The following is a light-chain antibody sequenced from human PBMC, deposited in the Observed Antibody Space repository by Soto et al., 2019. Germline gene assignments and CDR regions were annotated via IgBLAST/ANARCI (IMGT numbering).Light chain of an antibody. CDR3: QQYDNWPLT. V-gene: IGKV1-39*01. CDR1: QTISRY. J-gene: IGKJ4*01. CDR2: GAS. Sequence: DIQMTQSPSSLSASVGDIFTISCRSSQTISRYLKWYQQRPGKAPNLLIYGASTRATGIPARFSGSGSGTEFTLTISSLQSEDFAVYYCQQYDNWPLTFGGGTKVDIK.